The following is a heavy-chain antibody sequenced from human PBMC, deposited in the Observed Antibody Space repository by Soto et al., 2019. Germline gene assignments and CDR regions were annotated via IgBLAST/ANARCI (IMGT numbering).Heavy chain of an antibody. J-gene: IGHJ5*02. Sequence: SETLSLTCTVSGGSISSYYWSWIRQPAGKGLEWIGRIYTSGSTNYNPSLKSRVTMSVDTSKNQFSLKLSSVTAADTAVYYCARELRFLEWSNRGWFDPWGQGTLVTVSS. D-gene: IGHD3-3*01. CDR2: IYTSGST. CDR3: ARELRFLEWSNRGWFDP. CDR1: GGSISSYY. V-gene: IGHV4-4*07.